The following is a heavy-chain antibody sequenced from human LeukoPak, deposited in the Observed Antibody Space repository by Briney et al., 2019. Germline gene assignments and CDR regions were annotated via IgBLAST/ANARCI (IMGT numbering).Heavy chain of an antibody. CDR1: GFTFSNYA. V-gene: IGHV3-23*01. Sequence: PGGSLRLSCGASGFTFSNYAMSWVRQAPGKGLEWVSSISGSGGSTYYADSVKGRFTISRDNSKNTLYLQMNSLRAEDTAVYYCAKAEKRTSLTTVTRGYMDVWGKGTTVTVSS. CDR2: ISGSGGST. CDR3: AKAEKRTSLTTVTRGYMDV. J-gene: IGHJ6*03. D-gene: IGHD4-17*01.